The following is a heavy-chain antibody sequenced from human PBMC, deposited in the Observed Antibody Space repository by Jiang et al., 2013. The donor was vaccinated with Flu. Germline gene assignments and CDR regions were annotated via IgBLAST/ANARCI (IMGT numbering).Heavy chain of an antibody. J-gene: IGHJ4*02. V-gene: IGHV4-59*01. CDR1: GDSMSSYY. Sequence: KPSETLSLTCTVSGDSMSSYYWSWIRQPPGKGLEWIGCIYYSGSTNYNPSLKSRVTISVDTSKNQFSLKLRSVTAADTAVYYCARGQYSHDSTGYKYWGQGTLVTVSS. D-gene: IGHD3-22*01. CDR2: IYYSGST. CDR3: ARGQYSHDSTGYKY.